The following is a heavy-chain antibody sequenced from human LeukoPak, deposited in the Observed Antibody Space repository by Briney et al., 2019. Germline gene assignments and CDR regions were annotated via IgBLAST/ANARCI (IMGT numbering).Heavy chain of an antibody. D-gene: IGHD3-10*01. CDR1: GYTFTSYD. J-gene: IGHJ4*02. CDR3: ARGPRGSGSYAY. CDR2: MNPNSGNT. V-gene: IGHV1-8*01. Sequence: GASVKVSCKASGYTFTSYDINWVRQATGQGLEWMGWMNPNSGNTGYAQKFQGRVTMARNTSISTAYMELSSLRSEDTAVYYCARGPRGSGSYAYWGQGTLVTVSS.